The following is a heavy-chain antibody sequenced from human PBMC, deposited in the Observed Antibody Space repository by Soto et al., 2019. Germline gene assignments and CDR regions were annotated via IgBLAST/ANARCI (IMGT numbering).Heavy chain of an antibody. V-gene: IGHV4-30-4*01. CDR3: ARGGGGPLGYCSGGSCLNWYFDL. CDR2: IYYSGST. CDR1: GGSISSGDYY. Sequence: SETLSLTCTVSGGSISSGDYYWSWIRQPPGKGLEWIGYIYYSGSTYYNPSLKSRVTISVDTSKNQFSLKLSSVTAADTTVYYCARGGGGPLGYCSGGSCLNWYFDLWGRGTLVTVSS. D-gene: IGHD2-15*01. J-gene: IGHJ2*01.